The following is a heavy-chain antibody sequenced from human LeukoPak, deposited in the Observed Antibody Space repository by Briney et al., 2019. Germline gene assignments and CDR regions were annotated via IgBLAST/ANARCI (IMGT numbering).Heavy chain of an antibody. V-gene: IGHV3-7*01. D-gene: IGHD5-18*01. Sequence: GGSLRLSCAASGITFSSYWMSWVRQAPGKGLEWVANIKKDGSEKYYVDSVKGRFTISRDNAKNSLYLQMNSLRAEDTAVYYCARDSPGYGYWGQGTLVTVSS. CDR3: ARDSPGYGY. J-gene: IGHJ4*02. CDR2: IKKDGSEK. CDR1: GITFSSYW.